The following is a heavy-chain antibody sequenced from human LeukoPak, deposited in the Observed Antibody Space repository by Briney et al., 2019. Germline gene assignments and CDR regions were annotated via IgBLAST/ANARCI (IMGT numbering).Heavy chain of an antibody. CDR2: ISGSDGST. CDR1: GFTFSSYA. D-gene: IGHD3-10*01. CDR3: AKDGVGDPTDY. J-gene: IGHJ4*02. Sequence: GGSLRLSCAASGFTFSSYAMSWVRQAPGKGLEWVSGISGSDGSTFYADSVKGRFTISRDNSKNTLNLQMNSLRAEDTAVYYCAKDGVGDPTDYWGQGTLVTVSS. V-gene: IGHV3-23*01.